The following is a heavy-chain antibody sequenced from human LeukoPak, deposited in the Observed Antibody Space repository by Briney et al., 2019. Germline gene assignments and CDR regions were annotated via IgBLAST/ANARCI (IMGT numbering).Heavy chain of an antibody. CDR3: ARRPRGYEYYFDY. Sequence: GASVKVSCKASGGTFSSYAISWVRQAPGQGLEWMGGIIPIFGTANYAQKFQGRVTITADESTSTAYMELSSLRSEDTAVYYCARRPRGYEYYFDYWGQGTLVTVSS. D-gene: IGHD5-18*01. CDR2: IIPIFGTA. CDR1: GGTFSSYA. J-gene: IGHJ4*02. V-gene: IGHV1-69*13.